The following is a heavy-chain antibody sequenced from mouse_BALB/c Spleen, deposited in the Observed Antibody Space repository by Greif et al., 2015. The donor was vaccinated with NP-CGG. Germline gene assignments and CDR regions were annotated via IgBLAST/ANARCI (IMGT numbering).Heavy chain of an antibody. CDR3: ARRYDGETWFAY. CDR1: GYTFTDYW. D-gene: IGHD2-14*01. CDR2: IDTSDSYT. V-gene: IGHV1-69*01. J-gene: IGHJ3*01. Sequence: QVQLKESGAELVMPGASVKMSCEASGYTFTDYWMHWVKQRPGQGLEWIGAIDTSDSYTSYNQKFKGKATLTVDESSSTAYMQLSSLTSEDSAVYYCARRYDGETWFAYWGQGTLVTVSA.